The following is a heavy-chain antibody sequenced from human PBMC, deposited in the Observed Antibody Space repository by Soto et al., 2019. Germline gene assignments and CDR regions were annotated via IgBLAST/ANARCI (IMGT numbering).Heavy chain of an antibody. D-gene: IGHD2-21*02. CDR2: MYNTGST. V-gene: IGHV4-59*01. Sequence: SETLSLTCTVSGGSISRYYWSWVRQPPGKGLEWIGYMYNTGSTVYNPPFKSRVTISVDTSKNQFSLKLNSVTAADTAVYYCARDLWGYCGTDCYPLDVWGQGTTVTVS. CDR3: ARDLWGYCGTDCYPLDV. J-gene: IGHJ6*02. CDR1: GGSISRYY.